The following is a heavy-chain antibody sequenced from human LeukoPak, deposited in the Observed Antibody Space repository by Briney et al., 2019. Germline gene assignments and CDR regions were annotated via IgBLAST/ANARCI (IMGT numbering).Heavy chain of an antibody. CDR3: AKNSLFVETTYSFYN. V-gene: IGHV3-30*04. CDR1: GFTFSSYA. Sequence: QPGRSLRLSCAASGFTFSSYAMHWVRQAPGKGLEWVAVISYDGSNKYYADSVKGRFTISRDNSKNTLYLQMNSLRAEDTAVYYCAKNSLFVETTYSFYNWGQGTLVTVSS. J-gene: IGHJ4*02. D-gene: IGHD3-10*02. CDR2: ISYDGSNK.